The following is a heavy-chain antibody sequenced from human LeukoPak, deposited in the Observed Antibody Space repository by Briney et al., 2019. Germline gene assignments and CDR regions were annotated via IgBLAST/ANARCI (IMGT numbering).Heavy chain of an antibody. Sequence: GGSLRLSCAASGFTFSSHAMSWVRQAPGKGLEWVSAFSRSGGSTYYADSVKGRFTISRDNSKNTLYLQMNSLRAEDTAVYYCAKAFRDYVPFDYWGQGTLVTVSS. V-gene: IGHV3-23*01. J-gene: IGHJ4*02. CDR2: FSRSGGST. CDR1: GFTFSSHA. D-gene: IGHD4-17*01. CDR3: AKAFRDYVPFDY.